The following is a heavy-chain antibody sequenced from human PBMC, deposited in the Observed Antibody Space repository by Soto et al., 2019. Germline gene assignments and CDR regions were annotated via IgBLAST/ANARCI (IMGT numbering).Heavy chain of an antibody. CDR3: ATSRVPAARTPFDY. V-gene: IGHV3-7*01. Sequence: LRLSCAASGFTFSSYWMSWVRQAPGKGLEWVANIKQDGSEKYYVDSVKGRFTISRDNAKNSLYLQMNSLRAEDTAVYYCATSRVPAARTPFDYWGQGTLVTVSS. CDR2: IKQDGSEK. J-gene: IGHJ4*02. D-gene: IGHD2-2*01. CDR1: GFTFSSYW.